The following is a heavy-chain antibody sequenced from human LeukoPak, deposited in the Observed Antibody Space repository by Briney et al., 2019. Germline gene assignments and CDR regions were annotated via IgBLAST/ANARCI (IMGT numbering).Heavy chain of an antibody. CDR3: ARFRTSAWYVGDL. CDR1: GFTFGGFW. Sequence: PGGSLRLSCAASGFTFGGFWMSWVRQAPGKGLEWVANIKQDGSQQFYVDSVRGRFTISGDNAKNSLFLQINTLRAEDSAIYYCARFRTSAWYVGDLWGQGTLVTVSS. V-gene: IGHV3-7*01. CDR2: IKQDGSQQ. D-gene: IGHD6-19*01. J-gene: IGHJ5*02.